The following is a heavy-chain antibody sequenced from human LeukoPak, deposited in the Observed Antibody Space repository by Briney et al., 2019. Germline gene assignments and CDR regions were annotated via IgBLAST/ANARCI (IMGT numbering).Heavy chain of an antibody. J-gene: IGHJ5*02. CDR1: GYTFTDYY. Sequence: ASVKVSCKASGYTFTDYYMQWAQQAPGKGLEWMGRVDPEDGKTIYAENFQGRLTITADTSTDTVYMELSSLRSEDTAVYYCATVDGDTPHVRPFDPWGQGTLVTVSS. CDR3: ATVDGDTPHVRPFDP. V-gene: IGHV1-69-2*01. CDR2: VDPEDGKT. D-gene: IGHD5-18*01.